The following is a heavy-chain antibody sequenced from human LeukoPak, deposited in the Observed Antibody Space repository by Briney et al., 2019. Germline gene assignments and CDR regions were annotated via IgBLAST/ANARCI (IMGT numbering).Heavy chain of an antibody. CDR2: ISGDGGST. CDR1: GFTFSTYA. CDR3: AKRSDCSTTNCFRFEY. J-gene: IGHJ4*02. V-gene: IGHV3-23*01. Sequence: PGGSLRLSCAASGFTFSTYAMSWVRQAPGQGLEWVSSISGDGGSTYYAESVKGRFTISRDNSKNTLYLQMNSLRAEDTAVYYCAKRSDCSTTNCFRFEYWGQGTLVTVSS. D-gene: IGHD2-2*01.